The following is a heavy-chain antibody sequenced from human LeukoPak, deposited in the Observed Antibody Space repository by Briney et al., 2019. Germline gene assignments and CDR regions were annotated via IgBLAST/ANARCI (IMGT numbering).Heavy chain of an antibody. D-gene: IGHD5-24*01. Sequence: TGGSLRLSCAASGFTFRSYWMNWVRQAPGKGLEWVANIKQDGSEKYYVDSVKGRFTISRDNSKNSLYLQMNSLRAEDTAVYYCARGEWLDYWGQGTLVTVSS. J-gene: IGHJ4*02. CDR2: IKQDGSEK. V-gene: IGHV3-7*01. CDR3: ARGEWLDY. CDR1: GFTFRSYW.